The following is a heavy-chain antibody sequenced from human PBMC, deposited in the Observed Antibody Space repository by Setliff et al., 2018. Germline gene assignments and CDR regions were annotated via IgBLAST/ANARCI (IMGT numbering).Heavy chain of an antibody. CDR3: ARGRGGSYPLGY. D-gene: IGHD1-26*01. J-gene: IGHJ4*02. CDR1: GGTFSSYA. Sequence: GASVKVSCKASGGTFSSYAISWVRQAPGQGLEWMGGIIPILGNTGYAQKFQGRVTMTRNTSISTAYMELSSLRSEDTAVYYCARGRGGSYPLGYWGQGTLVTVSS. V-gene: IGHV1-8*02. CDR2: IIPILGNT.